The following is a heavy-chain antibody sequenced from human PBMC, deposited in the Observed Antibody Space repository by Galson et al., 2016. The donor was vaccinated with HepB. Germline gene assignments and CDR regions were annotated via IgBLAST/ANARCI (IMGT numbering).Heavy chain of an antibody. D-gene: IGHD2-15*01. CDR2: ISWNGGST. Sequence: SLRLSCAASGFAFDDYTMHWVRQAPGKGLEWVSLISWNGGSTYYADSMKGRFTISRDNSKNSLYLQMNSLRTEDSALYYCAKEGEVVAARERYFDYWGQGTLVTVSS. CDR1: GFAFDDYT. J-gene: IGHJ4*02. CDR3: AKEGEVVAARERYFDY. V-gene: IGHV3-43*01.